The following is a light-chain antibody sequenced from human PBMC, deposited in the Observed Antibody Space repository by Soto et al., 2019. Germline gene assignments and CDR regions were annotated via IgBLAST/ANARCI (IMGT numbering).Light chain of an antibody. CDR1: QSVSNNY. V-gene: IGKV3-20*01. J-gene: IGKJ1*01. Sequence: EIVLTQSPGTVSLSPGERATLSFMASQSVSNNYLAWYQQKPGQAPRLLIYGASNRATGIPDRFSGSGSGTDFTLTISRLEPEDFAVYYCQQYGSSGTFGQGTKVDTK. CDR3: QQYGSSGT. CDR2: GAS.